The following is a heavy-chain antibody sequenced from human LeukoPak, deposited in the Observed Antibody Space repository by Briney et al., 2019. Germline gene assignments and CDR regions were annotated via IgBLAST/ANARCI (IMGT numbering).Heavy chain of an antibody. V-gene: IGHV1-2*02. D-gene: IGHD4-17*01. Sequence: ASVKVSCKASGYTFTGYYMHWVRQAPGQGLEWMGWINPNSGGTNYAQKFQGRVTKTRDTSISTAYMELSRLRSDDTAVYYCARDLDGDYHNWFDPWGQGTLVTVSS. CDR1: GYTFTGYY. CDR2: INPNSGGT. CDR3: ARDLDGDYHNWFDP. J-gene: IGHJ5*02.